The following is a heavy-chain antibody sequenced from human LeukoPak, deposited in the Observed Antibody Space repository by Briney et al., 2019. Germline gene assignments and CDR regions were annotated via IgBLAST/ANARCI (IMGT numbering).Heavy chain of an antibody. V-gene: IGHV4-59*01. Sequence: SETLSLTCTVSGGSISSYYWSWIRQPPGKGLEWIGYIYNSGSTNYNPSLKGRVTISVDTSKNQYSLKMSSVTAADTAVYYCARDSGGPHSGFEIWGQGTMVTASS. CDR3: ARDSGGPHSGFEI. J-gene: IGHJ3*02. CDR2: IYNSGST. CDR1: GGSISSYY. D-gene: IGHD6-19*01.